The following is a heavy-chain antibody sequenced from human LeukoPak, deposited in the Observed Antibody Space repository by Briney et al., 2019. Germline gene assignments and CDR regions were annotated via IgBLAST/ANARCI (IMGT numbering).Heavy chain of an antibody. J-gene: IGHJ4*02. D-gene: IGHD3-10*01. Sequence: PGGSLRLACAASGFTFSSYGMLWVRQAPGKGLEWVAVISYDGSNKYYADSVKGRFTICRDNSKNTLYLQMNSLRAEDTAVYYCAKDFRYYYGSGSLIHWGQGTLVTVSS. CDR3: AKDFRYYYGSGSLIH. CDR2: ISYDGSNK. V-gene: IGHV3-30*18. CDR1: GFTFSSYG.